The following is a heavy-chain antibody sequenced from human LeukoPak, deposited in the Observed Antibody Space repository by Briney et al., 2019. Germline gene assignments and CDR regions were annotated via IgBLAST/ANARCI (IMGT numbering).Heavy chain of an antibody. CDR1: GDTFSSYA. J-gene: IGHJ4*02. Sequence: ASVKVSCKASGDTFSSYAISWVRQAPGQGLEWMGRIIPIVGIANYAQKFQGRVTITADKSTSTAYMELSSLRSEDTAVYYCAREGGYSYGYDLGYWGQGTLVTVSS. CDR3: AREGGYSYGYDLGY. V-gene: IGHV1-69*04. D-gene: IGHD5-18*01. CDR2: IIPIVGIA.